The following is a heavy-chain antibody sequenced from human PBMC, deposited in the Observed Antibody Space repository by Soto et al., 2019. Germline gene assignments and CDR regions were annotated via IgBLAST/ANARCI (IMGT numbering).Heavy chain of an antibody. Sequence: PSQTLSLTCAISWDSVSSNSAAWNWIRQSPSRGLEWLGRTYYRSKWYNDYAVSVKSRITINPDTSKNQFSLQLNSVTPEDTAVYYCARDRITIFGVVIIVSDYWGQGTLVTVSS. J-gene: IGHJ4*02. CDR3: ARDRITIFGVVIIVSDY. V-gene: IGHV6-1*01. CDR2: TYYRSKWYN. CDR1: WDSVSSNSAA. D-gene: IGHD3-3*01.